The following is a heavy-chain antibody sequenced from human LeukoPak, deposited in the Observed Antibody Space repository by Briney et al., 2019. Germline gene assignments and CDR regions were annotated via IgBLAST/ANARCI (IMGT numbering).Heavy chain of an antibody. D-gene: IGHD6-13*01. V-gene: IGHV4-59*01. J-gene: IGHJ4*02. CDR3: AIYASSWQYFDY. CDR2: IYSSGST. Sequence: WIAHIYSSGSTNYHPSLTSRVTISVDTSKNQFSLKLSSVTAADTAVYYCAIYASSWQYFDYWGQGTLVTVSS.